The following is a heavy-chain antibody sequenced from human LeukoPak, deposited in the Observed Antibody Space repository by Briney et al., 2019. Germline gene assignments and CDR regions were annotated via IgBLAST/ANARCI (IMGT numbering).Heavy chain of an antibody. CDR1: GFTFDDYA. V-gene: IGHV3-9*01. Sequence: GRSLRLSCAASGFTFDDYAMHWVRQAPGKGLEWVSGISWNSGSIGYADSVKGRFTISRDNAKNSLYLQMNSLRAEDTALHYCAKDINYYDNSGFDAFDIWGQGTMVTVSS. J-gene: IGHJ3*02. CDR2: ISWNSGSI. CDR3: AKDINYYDNSGFDAFDI. D-gene: IGHD3-22*01.